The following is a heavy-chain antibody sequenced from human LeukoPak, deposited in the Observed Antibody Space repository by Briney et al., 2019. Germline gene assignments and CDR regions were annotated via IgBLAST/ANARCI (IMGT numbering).Heavy chain of an antibody. V-gene: IGHV3-23*01. CDR2: ISGSGGST. D-gene: IGHD1-26*01. Sequence: GGSLRLSCAASGFTFRSYAMSWVRQAPGKGLEWVSAISGSGGSTYYADSVRGRFTISRDNSKNTLYLHMNSLRAEDTALYYCARNYYEPTYDYYFDCWGQRTLVTVSS. CDR1: GFTFRSYA. CDR3: ARNYYEPTYDYYFDC. J-gene: IGHJ4*02.